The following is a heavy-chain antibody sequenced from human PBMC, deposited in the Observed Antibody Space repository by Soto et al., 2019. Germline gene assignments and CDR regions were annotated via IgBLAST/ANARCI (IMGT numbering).Heavy chain of an antibody. J-gene: IGHJ4*02. CDR3: VRDLLGSGGHFDY. V-gene: IGHV3-33*01. D-gene: IGHD7-27*01. Sequence: GGSLRLSCAASGFIFSSFGMHWVRQAPGKGLESVAHIWYDGSNTYYADSVKGRFTISRDNSRNTVYLQMNSLRAEDTAVYHCVRDLLGSGGHFDYWGQGTPVTVSS. CDR2: IWYDGSNT. CDR1: GFIFSSFG.